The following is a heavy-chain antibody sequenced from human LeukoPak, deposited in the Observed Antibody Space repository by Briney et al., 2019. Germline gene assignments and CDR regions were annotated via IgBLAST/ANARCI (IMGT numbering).Heavy chain of an antibody. D-gene: IGHD2-2*01. CDR1: GFTFSSYN. Sequence: AGGSLRLSCTASGFTFSSYNMNWVRQAPGKGLEWVSYISSTGGTIFSADSVKGRFTISRDNAEKSLFLQMDSLRVEDTAVYFCARGCCSLNSCSFDLWGQGALVTVSS. V-gene: IGHV3-48*04. CDR3: ARGCCSLNSCSFDL. J-gene: IGHJ4*02. CDR2: ISSTGGTI.